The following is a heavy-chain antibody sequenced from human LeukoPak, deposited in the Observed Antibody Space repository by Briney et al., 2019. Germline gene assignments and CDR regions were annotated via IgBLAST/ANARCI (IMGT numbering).Heavy chain of an antibody. J-gene: IGHJ6*02. CDR3: ANSYYGSTYYYYGIDV. CDR1: GFTFSSYA. D-gene: IGHD3-10*01. Sequence: GGSLRLSCAASGFTFSSYAMSWVRQAPGKGLEWVSAISGSGGSTYYADSVKGRFTISRDNSKNTLYLQMNSLRAEDTAVYYCANSYYGSTYYYYGIDVWVQGTTVTVSS. CDR2: ISGSGGST. V-gene: IGHV3-23*01.